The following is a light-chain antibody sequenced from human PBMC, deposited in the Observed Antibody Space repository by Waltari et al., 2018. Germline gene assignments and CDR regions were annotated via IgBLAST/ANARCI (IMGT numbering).Light chain of an antibody. CDR3: QQRSNPPAYT. V-gene: IGKV3-11*01. CDR1: QSIGSS. J-gene: IGKJ2*01. CDR2: DAS. Sequence: TVLTQSPATLSLSPGERATLPCRASQSIGSSLAWYQQQPGQPPRLLMFDASIRATGIPARFSGSGSGTDFTLTISSLEPEDLAVYYCQQRSNPPAYTFGQGTKVEIK.